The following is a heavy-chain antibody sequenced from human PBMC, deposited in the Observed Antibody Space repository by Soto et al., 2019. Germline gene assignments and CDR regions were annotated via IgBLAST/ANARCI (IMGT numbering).Heavy chain of an antibody. CDR3: AREVGAGTPPYYYYYGMDV. Sequence: SQAVSRTSAISGASVSSNMSACNCIRQSPSRGLEWLGRTYYRSKWYNDYAVSVKSRITINPDTSKNQFSLQLNSVTPEDTAVYYCAREVGAGTPPYYYYYGMDVWGQRTTVTVSS. J-gene: IGHJ6*02. CDR2: TYYRSKWYN. D-gene: IGHD6-19*01. V-gene: IGHV6-1*01. CDR1: GASVSSNMSA.